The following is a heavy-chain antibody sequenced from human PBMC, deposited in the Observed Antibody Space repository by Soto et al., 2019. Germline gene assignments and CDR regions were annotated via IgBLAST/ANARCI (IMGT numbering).Heavy chain of an antibody. V-gene: IGHV3-30-3*01. J-gene: IGHJ4*02. CDR1: GFTFSSYA. CDR3: ARANFEGSSWSHD. Sequence: GGSLRLSCAASGFTFSSYAMHWVRQAPGKGLEWVAVISYDGSNKYYADSVKGRFTISRDNSKNTLYLQMNSLRAEDTAVYYCARANFEGSSWSHDWGQGTLVTVSS. CDR2: ISYDGSNK. D-gene: IGHD6-13*01.